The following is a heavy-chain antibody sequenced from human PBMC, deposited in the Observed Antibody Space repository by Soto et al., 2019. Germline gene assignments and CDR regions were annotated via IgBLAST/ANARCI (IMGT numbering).Heavy chain of an antibody. V-gene: IGHV3-23*01. CDR1: GFTFSSYA. CDR2: ISGSGGST. D-gene: IGHD6-19*01. CDR3: AKDLATPPMYSGWEYNFDY. Sequence: GGSLRLSCAASGFTFSSYAMSWVRQAPGKGLEWVSAISGSGGSTYYADSVKGRFTISRDNSKNTLYLQMNSLRAEDTAVYYCAKDLATPPMYSGWEYNFDYWGQGTLVTVSS. J-gene: IGHJ4*02.